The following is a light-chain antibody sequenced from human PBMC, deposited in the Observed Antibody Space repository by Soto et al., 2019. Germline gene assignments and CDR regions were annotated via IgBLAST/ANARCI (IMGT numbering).Light chain of an antibody. Sequence: EIVLTQSPGTLSLSPGERATLACRASESVTSTHLAWYQQKGGQAPRLLIYAISTRASGIPDRFSGSGSGTDCTLTISRLEPEDFGVYYCQRYGTSRGTFGQGTKLEIK. CDR2: AIS. CDR1: ESVTSTH. J-gene: IGKJ2*01. V-gene: IGKV3-20*01. CDR3: QRYGTSRGT.